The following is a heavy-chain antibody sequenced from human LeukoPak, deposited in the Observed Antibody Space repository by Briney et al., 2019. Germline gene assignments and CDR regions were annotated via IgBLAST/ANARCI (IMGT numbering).Heavy chain of an antibody. D-gene: IGHD1-20*01. CDR3: ARTHGTLTGTGFDH. V-gene: IGHV3-21*01. Sequence: PGGSLRLSCVGSGFSFSSDWMHWVRQAPGKGLEWVSSISSSSRSIFYADSVRGRFTTSRDNAKNSLFLQMNSLRAEDTAVYYCARTHGTLTGTGFDHWGQGTLVTVSS. CDR1: GFSFSSDW. J-gene: IGHJ4*02. CDR2: ISSSSRSI.